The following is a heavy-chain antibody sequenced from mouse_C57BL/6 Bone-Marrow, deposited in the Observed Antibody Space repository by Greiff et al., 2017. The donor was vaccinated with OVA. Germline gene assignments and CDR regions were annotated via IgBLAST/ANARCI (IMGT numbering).Heavy chain of an antibody. CDR1: GFTFSSYA. Sequence: EVQRVESGGGLVKPGGSLKLSCAASGFTFSSYAMSWVRQTPEKRLEWVATISDGGSYTYYPDNVKGRFTISRDNAQNNLYLQMSHLKSEDTAMYYCARDRTGTKEFAYWGQGTLVTVSA. J-gene: IGHJ3*01. CDR2: ISDGGSYT. V-gene: IGHV5-4*01. CDR3: ARDRTGTKEFAY. D-gene: IGHD4-1*01.